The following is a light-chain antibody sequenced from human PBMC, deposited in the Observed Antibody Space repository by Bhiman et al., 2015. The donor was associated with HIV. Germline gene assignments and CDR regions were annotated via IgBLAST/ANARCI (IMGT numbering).Light chain of an antibody. CDR3: GTWDSSLSTGGGA. CDR2: ENN. V-gene: IGLV1-51*02. CDR1: SSNIGNNY. Sequence: QSVLTQPPSVSAAPGQKVTISCSGSSSNIGNNYVSWYQQFPGTAPKLLIYENNKRPSGIPDRFSGSKSGTSATLGITGLQTGDEADYFCGTWDSSLSTGGGAFGGGTK. J-gene: IGLJ3*02.